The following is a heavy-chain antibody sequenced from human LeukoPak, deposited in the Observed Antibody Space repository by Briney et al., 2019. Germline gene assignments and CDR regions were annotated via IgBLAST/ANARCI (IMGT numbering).Heavy chain of an antibody. CDR2: VNHSGST. CDR1: GGSLSDQY. Sequence: SETLSLTCAVYGGSLSDQYWSWICQPPGKGLEWIGEVNHSGSTKYNPSLKSRVTISVDTSKNQFSLNLGSVTAADTAVYYCARGRTVFDYWGQGTLVTVSS. V-gene: IGHV4-34*01. D-gene: IGHD4-17*01. J-gene: IGHJ4*02. CDR3: ARGRTVFDY.